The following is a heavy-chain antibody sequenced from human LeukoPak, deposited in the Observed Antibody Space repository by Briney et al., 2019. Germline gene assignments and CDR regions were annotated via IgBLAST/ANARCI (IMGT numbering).Heavy chain of an antibody. J-gene: IGHJ4*02. V-gene: IGHV1-24*01. CDR2: FDPEDGET. CDR1: GYTLTELS. Sequence: ASVKVSCKVSGYTLTELSMHWVRQAPGKGLEWMGGFDPEDGETIYAQKFQGRVTMTEDTSTDTAYMELSSLRSGDTAVYYCATVVFSYNLFDYWGQGTLVTVSS. D-gene: IGHD1-1*01. CDR3: ATVVFSYNLFDY.